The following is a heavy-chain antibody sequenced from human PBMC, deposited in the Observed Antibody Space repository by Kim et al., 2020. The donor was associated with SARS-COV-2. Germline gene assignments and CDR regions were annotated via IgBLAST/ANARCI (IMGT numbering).Heavy chain of an antibody. V-gene: IGHV1-69*01. Sequence: YAQKCQGRVPITADEATSTAYMELSSLRSADTAVYYCARAEEVPAAAIDYWGQGTLVTVSS. CDR3: ARAEEVPAAAIDY. J-gene: IGHJ4*02. D-gene: IGHD2-2*01.